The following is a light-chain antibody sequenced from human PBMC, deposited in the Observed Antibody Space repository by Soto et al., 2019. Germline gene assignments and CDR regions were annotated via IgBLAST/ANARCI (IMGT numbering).Light chain of an antibody. CDR1: QSVSSSY. CDR2: GAS. CDR3: QQYGSSYT. Sequence: EIVLTQSPGTLSLSPGERATLSCRASQSVSSSYLAWYQQKPGQAPRLLIYGASSRATGIPDRFSGSGSGTDFTLTISRLEPEDCAVYYCQQYGSSYTCGQGTKLEIK. J-gene: IGKJ2*01. V-gene: IGKV3-20*01.